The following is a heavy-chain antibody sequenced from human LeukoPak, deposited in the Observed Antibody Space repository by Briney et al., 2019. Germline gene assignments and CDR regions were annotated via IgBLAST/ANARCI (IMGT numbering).Heavy chain of an antibody. CDR2: IKEDGSGK. CDR3: ARASRSSCDY. D-gene: IGHD6-13*01. V-gene: IGHV3-7*04. Sequence: GGSLRLSCAASGFTFSSYWMTWVRQAPGKGLEWVANIKEDGSGKYYVGSVKGRFTISRDNAKNSLYLQLNSLRAEDTAVYYCARASRSSCDYWGQGTLVTVSS. J-gene: IGHJ4*02. CDR1: GFTFSSYW.